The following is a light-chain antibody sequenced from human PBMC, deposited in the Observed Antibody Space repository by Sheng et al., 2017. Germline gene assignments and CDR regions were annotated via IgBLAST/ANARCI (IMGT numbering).Light chain of an antibody. V-gene: IGKV1-NL1*01. CDR3: QEYYATNT. Sequence: DIQMTQSPSSLSASVGDRVTITCRASPGIGNSLAWYQQQPGKAPKLLIFDASRLQSGVPFRFSGRRSGTDFSLTISGLQPEDFATYYCQEYYATNTFGRGPSWKSN. CDR1: PGIGNS. CDR2: DAS. J-gene: IGKJ2*01.